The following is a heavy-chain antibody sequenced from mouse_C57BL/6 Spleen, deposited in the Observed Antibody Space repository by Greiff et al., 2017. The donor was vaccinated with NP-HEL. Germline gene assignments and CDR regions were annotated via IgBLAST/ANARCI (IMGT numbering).Heavy chain of an antibody. CDR3: ARKSLITTAMDY. Sequence: VQLQQSGPGLVQPSQSLSITCTVSGFSLTSYGVHWVRQSPGKGLEWLGVIWSGGSTDYNAALISRLSISKDNSKSQVFFKMNILQADDTAIYYCARKSLITTAMDYWGQGTSVTVSS. J-gene: IGHJ4*01. D-gene: IGHD1-1*01. CDR2: IWSGGST. CDR1: GFSLTSYG. V-gene: IGHV2-2*01.